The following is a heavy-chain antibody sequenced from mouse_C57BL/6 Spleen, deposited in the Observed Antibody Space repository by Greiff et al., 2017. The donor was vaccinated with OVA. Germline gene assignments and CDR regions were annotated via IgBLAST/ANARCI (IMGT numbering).Heavy chain of an antibody. Sequence: EVNVVESGGGLVKPGGSLKLSCAASGFTFSDYGMHWVRQAPEKGLEWVAYISSGSSTIYYADTVKGRFTISRDNAKNTLFLQMTSLRSEDTAMYYCARYTTVVGFDVWGTGTTVTVSS. V-gene: IGHV5-17*01. CDR3: ARYTTVVGFDV. J-gene: IGHJ1*03. D-gene: IGHD1-1*01. CDR1: GFTFSDYG. CDR2: ISSGSSTI.